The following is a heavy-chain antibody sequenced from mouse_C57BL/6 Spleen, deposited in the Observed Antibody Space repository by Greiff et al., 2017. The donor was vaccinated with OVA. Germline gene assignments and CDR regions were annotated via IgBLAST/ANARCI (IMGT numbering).Heavy chain of an antibody. CDR1: GFTFSDAW. Sequence: EVKLEESGGGLVQPGGSMKLSCAASGFTFSDAWMDWVRQSPEKGLEWVAEIRNKANNHATYYAESVKGRFTISRDDSKSSVYLQMNSLRAEDTGIYYCTGAYYDYDDWYFDVWGTGTTVTVSS. D-gene: IGHD2-4*01. V-gene: IGHV6-6*01. CDR2: IRNKANNHAT. J-gene: IGHJ1*03. CDR3: TGAYYDYDDWYFDV.